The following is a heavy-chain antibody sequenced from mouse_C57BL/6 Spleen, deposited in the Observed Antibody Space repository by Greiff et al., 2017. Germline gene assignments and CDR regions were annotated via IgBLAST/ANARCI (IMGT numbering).Heavy chain of an antibody. CDR3: ARDYYGYDGFAY. V-gene: IGHV3-6*01. CDR1: GYSITSGYY. CDR2: ISYDGSN. Sequence: EVQLKESGPGLVKPSQSLSLTCSVTGYSITSGYYWNWIRQFPGNKLEWMGYISYDGSNNYNPSLKNRISITRDTSKNQFFLKLNSVTTEDTATYYCARDYYGYDGFAYWGQGTLVTVSA. J-gene: IGHJ3*01. D-gene: IGHD2-2*01.